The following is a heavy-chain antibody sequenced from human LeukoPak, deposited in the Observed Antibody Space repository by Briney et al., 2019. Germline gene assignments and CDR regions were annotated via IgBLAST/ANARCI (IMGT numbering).Heavy chain of an antibody. Sequence: GASVKVSCKASDYTFTSYGISWVRQAPGQGLEWMGWISAYNGNTNYAQKLQGRVTMTTDTSTSTAYMELRRLRSDDTAVYYCARVNYDILTGYFDCWGQGTLVTVSS. CDR1: DYTFTSYG. CDR3: ARVNYDILTGYFDC. V-gene: IGHV1-18*01. J-gene: IGHJ4*02. D-gene: IGHD3-9*01. CDR2: ISAYNGNT.